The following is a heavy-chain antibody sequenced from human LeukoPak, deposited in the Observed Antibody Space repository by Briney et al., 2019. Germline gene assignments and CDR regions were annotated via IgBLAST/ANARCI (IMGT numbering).Heavy chain of an antibody. CDR3: ARDLTYYDSSGYYRLDY. V-gene: IGHV3-30*09. D-gene: IGHD3-22*01. CDR2: ISYDGSNK. J-gene: IGHJ4*02. CDR1: GFTFSSYA. Sequence: GGSLRLSCAASGFTFSSYAMHWVRQAPGKGLEWVAVISYDGSNKYYADSVKGRFAISRDNSKNTLYLQMNSLRAEDTAVYYCARDLTYYDSSGYYRLDYWGQGTLVTVSS.